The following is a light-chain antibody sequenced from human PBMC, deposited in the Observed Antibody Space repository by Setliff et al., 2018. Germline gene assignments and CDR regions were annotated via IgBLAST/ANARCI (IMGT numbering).Light chain of an antibody. CDR2: DVS. CDR1: SSDVGGYNY. Sequence: QSALTQPPSASGSPGQSVTISCTGTSSDVGGYNYVSWYQQHPGKAPKLMIYDVSNRPSGVSNRFSGSKSGNTASLTISGLQAEDEADYYCSSYTGTYVFGSGTKGTVL. V-gene: IGLV2-14*01. J-gene: IGLJ1*01. CDR3: SSYTGTYV.